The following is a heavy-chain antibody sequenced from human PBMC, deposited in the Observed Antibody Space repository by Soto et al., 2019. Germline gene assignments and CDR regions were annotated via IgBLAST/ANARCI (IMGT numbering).Heavy chain of an antibody. CDR2: INHSGST. CDR3: ARGAGRGWPYSGSYYRS. D-gene: IGHD1-26*01. J-gene: IGHJ4*02. Sequence: SQTLSLTCAVYGGSFSGYYWSWIRQPPGKGLEWIGEINHSGSTNYNPSLKSRVTISVDTSKNQFSLKLSSVTAADTAVYYCARGAGRGWPYSGSYYRSWGQGTLVTVSS. CDR1: GGSFSGYY. V-gene: IGHV4-34*01.